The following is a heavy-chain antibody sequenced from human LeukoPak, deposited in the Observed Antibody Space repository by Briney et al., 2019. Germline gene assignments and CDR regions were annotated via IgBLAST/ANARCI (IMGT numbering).Heavy chain of an antibody. CDR1: GYTFTSYY. Sequence: ASVKVSCKASGYTFTSYYMHWVRQAPGQGLEWMGWISTYNGNTNYAQKLQGRVTMTTDTSTSTAYMELRSLRSDDTAVYYCASRNYDLSFDYWGQGTLVTVSS. J-gene: IGHJ4*02. V-gene: IGHV1-18*01. CDR2: ISTYNGNT. CDR3: ASRNYDLSFDY. D-gene: IGHD1-7*01.